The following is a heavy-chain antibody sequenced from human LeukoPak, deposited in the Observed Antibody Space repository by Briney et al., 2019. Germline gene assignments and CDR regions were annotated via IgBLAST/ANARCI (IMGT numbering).Heavy chain of an antibody. CDR3: LRNGHFSLED. D-gene: IGHD2-8*01. CDR1: GFTFSSCA. Sequence: GGSLRLSCAASGFTFSSCAMSWVRQAPGKGLEWVSAIGASGDSTYYTDSVKGRFTISRDNSKNALYLQMSSLRAEDTAIYYCLRNGHFSLEDWGQGTLVTVSS. V-gene: IGHV3-23*01. CDR2: IGASGDST. J-gene: IGHJ4*02.